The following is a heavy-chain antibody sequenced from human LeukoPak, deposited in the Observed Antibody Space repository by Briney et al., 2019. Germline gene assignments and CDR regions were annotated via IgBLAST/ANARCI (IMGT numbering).Heavy chain of an antibody. CDR1: GGSISSYY. CDR2: IYYSGST. CDR3: ARGDFYYFDY. V-gene: IGHV4-59*01. Sequence: SETLSLTCTVSGGSISSYYWSWIRQPPGKGLEWIGYIYYSGSTNYNPFLKSRVTISVDTSKNQFSLKLSSVTAADTAVYYCARGDFYYFDYWGQGTLVTVSS. J-gene: IGHJ4*02.